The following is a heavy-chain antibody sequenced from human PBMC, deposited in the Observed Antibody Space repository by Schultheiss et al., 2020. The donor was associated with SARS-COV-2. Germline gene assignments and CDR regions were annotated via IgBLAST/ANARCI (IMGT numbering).Heavy chain of an antibody. V-gene: IGHV3-30-3*01. Sequence: SCAASGFTFSSYAMHWVRQAPGKGLEWVAVISYDGSNKYYADSVKGRFTISRDNSKNTLYLQMNSLRAEDTAVYYCAREAVAGTYYFDYWGQGTLVTVSS. D-gene: IGHD6-19*01. J-gene: IGHJ4*02. CDR2: ISYDGSNK. CDR1: GFTFSSYA. CDR3: AREAVAGTYYFDY.